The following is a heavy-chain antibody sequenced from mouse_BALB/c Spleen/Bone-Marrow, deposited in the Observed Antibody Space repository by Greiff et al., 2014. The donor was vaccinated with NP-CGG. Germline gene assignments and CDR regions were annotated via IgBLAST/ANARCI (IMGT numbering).Heavy chain of an antibody. CDR3: TSGGPYGNSGWFPY. Sequence: VQLQQSGAELVRPGASVTLSCKASGYTFTDYEMHWAKQTPVHGLEWIGGIDTETGGTAYNPNFTGKTTLTADKSSSTAYMELRRMTSEDSAVCYCTSGGPYGNSGWFPYWGQGTLVTVSA. CDR2: IDTETGGT. J-gene: IGHJ3*01. D-gene: IGHD2-1*01. V-gene: IGHV1-15*01. CDR1: GYTFTDYE.